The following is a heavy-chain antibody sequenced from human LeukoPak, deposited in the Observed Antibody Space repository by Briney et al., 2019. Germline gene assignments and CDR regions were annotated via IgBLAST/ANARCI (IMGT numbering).Heavy chain of an antibody. CDR3: ARVGAMSYAFDI. J-gene: IGHJ3*02. Sequence: SETLSLTCTVSGGSISSSNYYWSWIRQPPGKGLEWIGSIYYSGSTYDNPSLKSRVTISVDTSKNQFSLKLSSVTAADTAVYYCARVGAMSYAFDIWGQGTMVTVSS. CDR2: IYYSGST. CDR1: GGSISSSNYY. D-gene: IGHD4/OR15-4a*01. V-gene: IGHV4-39*07.